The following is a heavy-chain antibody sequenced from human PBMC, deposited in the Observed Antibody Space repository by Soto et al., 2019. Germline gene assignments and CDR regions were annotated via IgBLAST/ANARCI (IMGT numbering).Heavy chain of an antibody. Sequence: GGSLRLSCAASGLTFSNVRMTWVRQAPGKGLEWVGRIKSKSDGETADVAAPVKGRFTISRDDSKNTVFLEMNSLKSEDTALYYCAITAMINRDSSTSFDYWGQGTQVTVSS. CDR3: AITAMINRDSSTSFDY. D-gene: IGHD5-18*01. J-gene: IGHJ4*02. CDR1: GLTFSNVR. V-gene: IGHV3-15*01. CDR2: IKSKSDGETA.